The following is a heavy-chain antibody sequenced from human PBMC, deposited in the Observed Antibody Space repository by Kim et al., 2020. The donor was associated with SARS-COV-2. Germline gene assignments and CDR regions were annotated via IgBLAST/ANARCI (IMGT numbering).Heavy chain of an antibody. V-gene: IGHV3-64*01. D-gene: IGHD3-10*01. Sequence: YANSVKGRFTISRDNSKNTLYLQMGSLRAEDMAVYYCARGITMVRGVITYWGQGTLVTVSS. J-gene: IGHJ4*02. CDR3: ARGITMVRGVITY.